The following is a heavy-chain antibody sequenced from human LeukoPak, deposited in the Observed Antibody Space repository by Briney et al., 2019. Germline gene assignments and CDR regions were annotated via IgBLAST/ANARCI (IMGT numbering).Heavy chain of an antibody. CDR2: IYYSGKT. CDR1: GGSISSYY. CDR3: ARWVVGEGAHFDY. Sequence: PSETLSLTCTVSGGSISSYYWSWIRQPPGKGLEWIGYIYYSGKTNYNPSLKSRVTISVDTSKNQFSLKLTSVIAADTAVYYCARWVVGEGAHFDYWGQGTLVTVSS. D-gene: IGHD3-10*01. J-gene: IGHJ4*02. V-gene: IGHV4-59*01.